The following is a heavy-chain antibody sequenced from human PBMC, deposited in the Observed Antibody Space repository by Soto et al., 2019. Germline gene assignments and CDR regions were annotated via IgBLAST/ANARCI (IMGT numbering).Heavy chain of an antibody. CDR1: GFTFSSCA. Sequence: GGSLSLSCAASGFTFSSCAMNWVRQAPGKGLEWVSTISGSGGSAYYADSVKGRFTISKDNSKNTLYLQMNSLRAEDTALYYCAKATTGSCYSSLDCWGQGTLVTVSS. V-gene: IGHV3-23*01. J-gene: IGHJ4*02. CDR3: AKATTGSCYSSLDC. D-gene: IGHD2-15*01. CDR2: ISGSGGSA.